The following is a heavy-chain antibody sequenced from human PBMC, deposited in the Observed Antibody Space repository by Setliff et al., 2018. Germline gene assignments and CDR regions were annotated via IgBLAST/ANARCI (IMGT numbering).Heavy chain of an antibody. CDR3: ARDTRDKYDTSGYYLSLDS. CDR1: GGTFRTDG. J-gene: IGHJ4*02. CDR2: IIPVFGTA. Sequence: SVKVSCKASGGTFRTDGFNWVRQAPGQGLEWMGRIIPVFGTAKYAQEFQGRVTISVDTSRNQFSLRLNSVTAADTAVYYCARDTRDKYDTSGYYLSLDSWGQGTLVTVSS. V-gene: IGHV1-69*06. D-gene: IGHD3-22*01.